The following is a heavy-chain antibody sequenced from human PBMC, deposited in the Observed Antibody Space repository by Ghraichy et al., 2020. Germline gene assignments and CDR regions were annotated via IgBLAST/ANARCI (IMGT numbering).Heavy chain of an antibody. V-gene: IGHV3-11*06. CDR3: ARDHMTTVVTTPA. Sequence: GGSLRLSCAASGFTFSDYYMSWIRQAPGKGLEWVSYISSSSSYTNYADSVKGRFTISRDNVKNSLYLQMNSLRAEDTAVYYCARDHMTTVVTTPAWGQGTMVTVSS. J-gene: IGHJ3*01. CDR2: ISSSSSYT. D-gene: IGHD4-23*01. CDR1: GFTFSDYY.